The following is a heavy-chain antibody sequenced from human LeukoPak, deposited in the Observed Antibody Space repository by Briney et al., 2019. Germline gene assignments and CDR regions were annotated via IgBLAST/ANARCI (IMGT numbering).Heavy chain of an antibody. J-gene: IGHJ6*02. CDR3: ARDLPENIAAAGNYYYYYGMDV. CDR2: ISAYNGNT. V-gene: IGHV1-18*01. Sequence: ASVKVSCKASGYTFTSYGISWVRQAPGQGLEWMGWISAYNGNTNYAQKLQGRVTMTTDTSTSTAYMELRSLRSDDTAVYYCARDLPENIAAAGNYYYYYGMDVWGQGTTVTVSS. CDR1: GYTFTSYG. D-gene: IGHD6-13*01.